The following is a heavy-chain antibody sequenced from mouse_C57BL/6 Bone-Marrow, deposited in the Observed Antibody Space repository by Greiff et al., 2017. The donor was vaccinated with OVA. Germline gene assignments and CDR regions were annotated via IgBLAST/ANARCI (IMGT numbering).Heavy chain of an antibody. J-gene: IGHJ4*01. CDR2: LSKGGGST. D-gene: IGHD2-5*01. V-gene: IGHV5-12*01. CDR3: ARRGNSNYDYYAMDY. Sequence: EVMLVESGGGLVQPGGSLKLSCAASGFTFSDYYMYWVRQTPEKRLEWVAYLSKGGGSTYYPDTVKGRFTISRDNAKNTLYLQMSRLKSEDTAMYYCARRGNSNYDYYAMDYWGQGTSVTVSS. CDR1: GFTFSDYY.